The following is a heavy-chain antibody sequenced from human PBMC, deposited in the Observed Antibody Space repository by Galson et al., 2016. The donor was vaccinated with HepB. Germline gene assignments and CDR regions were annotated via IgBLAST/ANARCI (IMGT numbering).Heavy chain of an antibody. CDR3: ARRHCSGGTCYPLDY. J-gene: IGHJ4*02. Sequence: SETLSLTCAVSGASISSNNWLIWVRQPPGKGLEWIGEIYHSGFTNYNPSLKSRVTISVDMSKNQFSLKLNSVTAADTAVFYCARRHCSGGTCYPLDYWGQGTLVTVSS. CDR2: IYHSGFT. V-gene: IGHV4-4*02. CDR1: GASISSNNW. D-gene: IGHD2-15*01.